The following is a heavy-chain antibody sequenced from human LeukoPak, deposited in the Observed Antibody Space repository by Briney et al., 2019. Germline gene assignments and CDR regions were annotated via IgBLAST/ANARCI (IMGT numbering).Heavy chain of an antibody. CDR3: ARVPCSGGSCYSYAIWFDP. CDR2: INHSGST. CDR1: GGSFSGYY. Sequence: PSETLSLTCAVYGGSFSGYYWSWIRQPPGKGLEWIGEINHSGSTNYNPSLKSRVTISVDTSKNQFSLKLSSVTAADTAVYYCARVPCSGGSCYSYAIWFDPWGQGTLVTVSS. D-gene: IGHD2-15*01. V-gene: IGHV4-34*01. J-gene: IGHJ5*02.